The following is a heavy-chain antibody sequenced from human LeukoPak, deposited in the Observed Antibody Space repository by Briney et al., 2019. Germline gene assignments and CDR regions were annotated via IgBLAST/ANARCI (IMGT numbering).Heavy chain of an antibody. V-gene: IGHV4-59*01. Sequence: SETLSLTCTVSGGSISSCYWSWIRQPPGKGLEWIGYIYYSGSTNYNPSLKSRVTISVDTSKNQFSLKLSSVTAADTAVYYCARVGRGYSSSWYVGYYYYMDVWGKGTTVTVSS. CDR3: ARVGRGYSSSWYVGYYYYMDV. CDR1: GGSISSCY. D-gene: IGHD6-13*01. J-gene: IGHJ6*03. CDR2: IYYSGST.